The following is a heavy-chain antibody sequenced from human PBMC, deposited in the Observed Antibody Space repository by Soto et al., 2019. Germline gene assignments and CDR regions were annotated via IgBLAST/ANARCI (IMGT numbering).Heavy chain of an antibody. CDR3: ARGRRRYCSSTSCYADYY. CDR2: MNPNSGNT. CDR1: GYTFTSYD. D-gene: IGHD2-2*01. J-gene: IGHJ4*02. V-gene: IGHV1-8*01. Sequence: ASVKVSCKASGYTFTSYDINWVRQATGQGLEWMGWMNPNSGNTGYAQKFQGRVTMTRNTSISTAYMELSSLRSEDTAVYYCARGRRRYCSSTSCYADYYWGQGTLVTVSS.